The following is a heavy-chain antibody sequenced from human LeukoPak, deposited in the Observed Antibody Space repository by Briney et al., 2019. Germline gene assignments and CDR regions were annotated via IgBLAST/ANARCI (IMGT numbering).Heavy chain of an antibody. CDR1: GYTSSSYI. CDR3: ASSDYYGSGTRI. Sequence: GASVKVSCKASGYTSSSYILTWVRQAPGQGLEWMGGIIPIFGTANYAQKFQGRVTITADESTSTAYMELSSLRSEDTAVYYCASSDYYGSGTRIWGQGTWSPSPQ. V-gene: IGHV1-69*13. J-gene: IGHJ4*02. D-gene: IGHD3-10*01. CDR2: IIPIFGTA.